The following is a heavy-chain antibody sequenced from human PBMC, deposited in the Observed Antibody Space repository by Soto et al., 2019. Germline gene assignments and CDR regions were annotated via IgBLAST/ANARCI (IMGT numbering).Heavy chain of an antibody. CDR2: ISSSSSYI. J-gene: IGHJ5*02. CDR3: ARDRDDSSGFNWFDP. CDR1: GFTFSSYS. D-gene: IGHD3-22*01. Sequence: PGGSLRLSCAASGFTFSSYSMNWVRQAPGKGLEWVSSISSSSSYIYYADSVKGRFTISRDNAKNSLYLQLNSLRAEDTAMYYCARDRDDSSGFNWFDPWGQGTLVTVSS. V-gene: IGHV3-21*01.